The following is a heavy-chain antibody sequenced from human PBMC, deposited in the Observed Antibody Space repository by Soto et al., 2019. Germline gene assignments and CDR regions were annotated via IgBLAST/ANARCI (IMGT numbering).Heavy chain of an antibody. V-gene: IGHV1-18*01. CDR1: GYTFTSYG. CDR2: ISAYNGNT. D-gene: IGHD2-15*01. J-gene: IGHJ3*02. Sequence: ASVKVSCKASGYTFTSYGISWVRQAPGQGLEWMGWISAYNGNTNYAQKLQGRVTMTTDTSTSTAYMELRSLRSDDTAVYYCARAVFRGYCSGGSCYPSIDAFDIWGQGTMVTVSS. CDR3: ARAVFRGYCSGGSCYPSIDAFDI.